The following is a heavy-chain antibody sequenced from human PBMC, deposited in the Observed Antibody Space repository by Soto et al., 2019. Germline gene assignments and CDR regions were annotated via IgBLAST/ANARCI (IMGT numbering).Heavy chain of an antibody. CDR2: ISGSDGST. CDR3: AKSYSRNWYDYFDD. Sequence: GGSLRLSCAASGFTFSIFGMSWVRQAPGKGLEWVSAISGSDGSTYYADSVKGRFTISRDNSKNTLYVQMNSLRAEDTALYFCAKSYSRNWYDYFDDWGLGTLVPVSS. J-gene: IGHJ4*02. CDR1: GFTFSIFG. V-gene: IGHV3-23*01. D-gene: IGHD6-13*01.